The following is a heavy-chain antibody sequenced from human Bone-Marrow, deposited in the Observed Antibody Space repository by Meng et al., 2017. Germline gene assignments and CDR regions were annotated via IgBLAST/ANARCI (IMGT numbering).Heavy chain of an antibody. D-gene: IGHD2-21*02. V-gene: IGHV4-38-2*02. Sequence: SETLSLTCTAPGYSISSGYYWGWTRQPAGKGLEWIGSIYHSGSTYYNPSLKSRVTISVDTSKNQFSLKLSSVTAADTAVYYCARDVGCGGDCYGGYWGQGKRVTGYS. CDR2: IYHSGST. CDR1: GYSISSGYY. J-gene: IGHJ4*02. CDR3: ARDVGCGGDCYGGY.